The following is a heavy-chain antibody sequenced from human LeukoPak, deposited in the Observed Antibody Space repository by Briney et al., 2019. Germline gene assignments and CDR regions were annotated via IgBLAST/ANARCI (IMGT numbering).Heavy chain of an antibody. CDR1: GGTFRSFC. CDR2: IIPVFGVP. Sequence: SVKVSCKASGGTFRSFCMNWVRQAPRQGLEWMGGIIPVFGVPNYAQKFQGRVTISADELTTTVHMEVTSLRSEDTAVYYCTRGSAGIAPATTKNYFDSWGQGTPVIVSS. D-gene: IGHD6-13*01. CDR3: TRGSAGIAPATTKNYFDS. J-gene: IGHJ4*02. V-gene: IGHV1-69*13.